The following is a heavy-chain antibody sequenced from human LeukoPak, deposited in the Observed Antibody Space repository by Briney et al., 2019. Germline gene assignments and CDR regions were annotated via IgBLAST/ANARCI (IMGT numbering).Heavy chain of an antibody. J-gene: IGHJ5*02. CDR2: ISSSSSYI. Sequence: GGSLRLSCAASGFTFGSYSMNWVRQAPGKGLEWVSSISSSSSYIYYADSVKGRFTISRDNAKNSLYLQMNSLRAEDTAVYYCARGGDIVVVPAAVGGDWFDPWGQGTLVTVSS. V-gene: IGHV3-21*01. D-gene: IGHD2-2*01. CDR1: GFTFGSYS. CDR3: ARGGDIVVVPAAVGGDWFDP.